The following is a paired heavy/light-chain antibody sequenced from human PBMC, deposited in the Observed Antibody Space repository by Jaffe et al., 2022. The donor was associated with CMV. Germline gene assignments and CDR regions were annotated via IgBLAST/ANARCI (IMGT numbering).Light chain of an antibody. CDR1: NIGGKN. V-gene: IGLV3-9*01. J-gene: IGLJ3*02. CDR2: RDS. Sequence: SYELTQPLSVSVALGQTARITCEGNNIGGKNAHWYHQKPGQAPVLVIYRDSNRPSGIPERFSGSNSGNTATLTISRAQAGDEADYYCQVWDSSTAGVFGGGTKLTVL. CDR3: QVWDSSTAGV.
Heavy chain of an antibody. CDR3: ARTPNDYSSHPHYFDC. CDR1: GFTFSNSG. Sequence: EVHLLESGGGLVQPGESLRLSCAASGFTFSNSGMSWVRQAPGKGLEWVSGISGGDGTAYYADSVKGRFTISRENSKNTLYLQMNSLSADDTAIYYCARTPNDYSSHPHYFDCWGQGTLVTVSP. J-gene: IGHJ4*02. D-gene: IGHD4-4*01. CDR2: ISGGDGTA. V-gene: IGHV3-23*01.